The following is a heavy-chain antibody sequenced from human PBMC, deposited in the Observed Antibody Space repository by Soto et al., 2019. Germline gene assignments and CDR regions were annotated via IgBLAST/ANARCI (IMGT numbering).Heavy chain of an antibody. CDR1: GGTFSSYA. D-gene: IGHD3-22*01. Sequence: QVQLVQSGAEVKRPGSSVKVSCKASGGTFSSYAISWVRQAPGQGLEWMGGIIPIFGTANYAQKFQGRVTITADESTSTAYMELSSLRSEDTAVYYCTFHDSSGYYSLERDYWGQGTLVTVSS. CDR2: IIPIFGTA. CDR3: TFHDSSGYYSLERDY. J-gene: IGHJ4*02. V-gene: IGHV1-69*12.